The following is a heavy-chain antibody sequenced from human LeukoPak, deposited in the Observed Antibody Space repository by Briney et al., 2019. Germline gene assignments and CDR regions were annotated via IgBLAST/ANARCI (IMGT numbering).Heavy chain of an antibody. CDR1: GYTFTDYY. CDR2: INPNSGGT. D-gene: IGHD3-10*01. CDR3: ARAPHFYGSGSYWFDP. Sequence: ASVKVSCKASGYTFTDYYMHWVRQAPGQGLEWMGWINPNSGGTNYAQKFQGGVTMTRDTSISTAYMELSRLRSDDTAVYYCARAPHFYGSGSYWFDPWGQGTLVTVSS. V-gene: IGHV1-2*02. J-gene: IGHJ5*02.